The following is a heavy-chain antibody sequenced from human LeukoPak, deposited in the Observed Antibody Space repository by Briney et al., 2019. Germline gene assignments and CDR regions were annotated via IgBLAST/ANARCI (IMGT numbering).Heavy chain of an antibody. V-gene: IGHV4-39*01. Sequence: PSETQSLTCTVSGGSISSSSYYWGWIRQPPGRGLEWIGRIYYSGSTYYNPSLKSRVTISVDTSKNQFSLKLSSVTAADTAVYYCARSEGPSTWDYWGQGTLVTVSS. CDR1: GGSISSSSYY. J-gene: IGHJ4*02. CDR3: ARSEGPSTWDY. D-gene: IGHD6-6*01. CDR2: IYYSGST.